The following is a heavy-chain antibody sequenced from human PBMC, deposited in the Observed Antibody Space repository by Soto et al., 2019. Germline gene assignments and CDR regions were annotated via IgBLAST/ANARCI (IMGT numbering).Heavy chain of an antibody. J-gene: IGHJ3*02. CDR1: GNTFTGYG. V-gene: IGHV1-18*01. CDR2: ISAYNGNT. Sequence: ASGKVSCKASGNTFTGYGISWGRQAPGQGLEWMGWISAYNGNTNYAQKPQGRVTMTTDTSTSTAYMELRSLRSDDTAVYYCARTLYDSSGYYYFTSAFDIWGQGTMVTVSS. CDR3: ARTLYDSSGYYYFTSAFDI. D-gene: IGHD3-22*01.